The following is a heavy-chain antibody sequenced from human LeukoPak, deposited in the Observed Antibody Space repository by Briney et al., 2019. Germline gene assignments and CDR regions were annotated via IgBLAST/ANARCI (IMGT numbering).Heavy chain of an antibody. D-gene: IGHD2-15*01. V-gene: IGHV3-23*01. J-gene: IGHJ4*02. CDR1: GFTFSSYA. CDR3: ALTWTADCSGGSCYIDY. Sequence: GGSLRLSCAASGFTFSSYAMSWVRQAPGKGLEWVSAISGSGGSTYYADSVKGRFTISRDNSKNTLYLQMNSLRAEDTAVYYCALTWTADCSGGSCYIDYWGQGTLVTVSS. CDR2: ISGSGGST.